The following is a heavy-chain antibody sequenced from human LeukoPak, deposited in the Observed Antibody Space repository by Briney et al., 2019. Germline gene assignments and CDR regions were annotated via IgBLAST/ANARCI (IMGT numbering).Heavy chain of an antibody. D-gene: IGHD3-22*01. CDR2: INPNSGGT. V-gene: IGHV1-2*02. CDR3: ARVNNYYDSSGYLYYFDY. J-gene: IGHJ4*02. CDR1: GYTFTGYY. Sequence: GASVKVSCKASGYTFTGYYIHWVRQAPGQGLEWMGWINPNSGGTNYAQKFQGRVTMTRDTSISTAYMELSRLRSDDTAVYYCARVNNYYDSSGYLYYFDYWGQGTLVTVSS.